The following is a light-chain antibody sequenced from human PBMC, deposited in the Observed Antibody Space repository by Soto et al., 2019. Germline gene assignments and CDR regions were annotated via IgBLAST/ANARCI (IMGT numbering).Light chain of an antibody. CDR3: QSYDSSLSGVV. Sequence: QSVLTPPPSVSGAPGQRVTISCTGSSSNIGAGYDVHWYQQLPGTAPKLLLYGNSNRPSGVPDRFSGSKSGTSASLAITGLQAADEADYYCQSYDSSLSGVVFGGGTKLTVL. J-gene: IGLJ2*01. CDR2: GNS. CDR1: SSNIGAGYD. V-gene: IGLV1-40*01.